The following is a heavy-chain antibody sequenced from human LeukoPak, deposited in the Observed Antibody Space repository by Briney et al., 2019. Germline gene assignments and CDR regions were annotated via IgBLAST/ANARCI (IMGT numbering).Heavy chain of an antibody. V-gene: IGHV1-2*02. J-gene: IGHJ4*02. CDR1: GYSFTSYG. Sequence: ASVKVSCKATGYSFTSYGISWVRQGPGQGLEWMGWINPNSGVTNYAQKFQGRVTMTRDTSIITAYTELSRLSSDDTAVYYCARDERYDSSGYPFDFWGQGTLVTVSS. D-gene: IGHD3-22*01. CDR2: INPNSGVT. CDR3: ARDERYDSSGYPFDF.